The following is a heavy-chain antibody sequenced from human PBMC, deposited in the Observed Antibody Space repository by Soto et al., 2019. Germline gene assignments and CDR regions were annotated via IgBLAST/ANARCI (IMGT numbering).Heavy chain of an antibody. CDR2: VHHSGSI. J-gene: IGHJ3*02. D-gene: IGHD3-22*01. CDR3: ARGYYDTRGQSNTFDI. V-gene: IGHV4-59*01. CDR1: GTSIRSSY. Sequence: SETLSLTCTVSGTSIRSSYWSWIRPSPGKGLEWVGFVHHSGSINSNPSLKSRLTMSVDTSKNQFSLKLSSVTAADTAVYYCARGYYDTRGQSNTFDIWGQGTMVTVSS.